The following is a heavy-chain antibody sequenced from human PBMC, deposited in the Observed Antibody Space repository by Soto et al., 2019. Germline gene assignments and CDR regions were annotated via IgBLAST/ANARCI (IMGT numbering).Heavy chain of an antibody. J-gene: IGHJ6*02. CDR1: GFTFSDYY. Sequence: GGSLRLSCAASGFTFSDYYMSWIRQAPGKGLEWVSYISSSGSTIYYADSVKGRFTISRDNAKNSLYLQMNSLRAEDTAVYYCARDGAAPYYYGSGSVGVDVWGQGTTVTVSS. D-gene: IGHD3-10*01. V-gene: IGHV3-11*01. CDR3: ARDGAAPYYYGSGSVGVDV. CDR2: ISSSGSTI.